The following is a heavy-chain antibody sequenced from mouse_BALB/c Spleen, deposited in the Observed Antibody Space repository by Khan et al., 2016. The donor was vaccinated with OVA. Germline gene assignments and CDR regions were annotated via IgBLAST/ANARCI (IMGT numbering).Heavy chain of an antibody. CDR1: GYTFTYYV. D-gene: IGHD2-3*01. J-gene: IGHJ2*01. CDR2: IYPGSDNA. CDR3: ARGDGYYVYFDY. Sequence: VQLQQSGPELVKPGASVKMSCKASGYTFTYYVITWVKQRTGQGLEWIGEIYPGSDNAYYTERFKGKATLTADNSSNTTHMQLSSLTSEDSAVYFCARGDGYYVYFDYWGQGTTLTVSS. V-gene: IGHV1-81*01.